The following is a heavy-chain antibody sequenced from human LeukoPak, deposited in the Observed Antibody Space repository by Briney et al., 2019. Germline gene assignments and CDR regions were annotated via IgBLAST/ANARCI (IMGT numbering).Heavy chain of an antibody. V-gene: IGHV4-34*01. CDR1: GGSFNGYY. J-gene: IGHJ6*02. CDR2: INHSGST. CDR3: ARAYYYGSGSYWYYYYGMDV. Sequence: SETLSLTCAVYGGSFNGYYWSWIRQPPGKGLEWIGEINHSGSTNYNPSLKSRVTISVDTSKNQFSLKLSSVTAADTAVYYCARAYYYGSGSYWYYYYGMDVWGQGTTVTVSS. D-gene: IGHD3-10*01.